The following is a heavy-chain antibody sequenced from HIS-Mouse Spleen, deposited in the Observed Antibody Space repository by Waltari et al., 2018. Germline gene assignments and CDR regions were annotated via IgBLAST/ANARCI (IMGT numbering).Heavy chain of an antibody. J-gene: IGHJ4*02. V-gene: IGHV4-34*01. CDR1: GGSFSGYY. CDR2: INLSGST. Sequence: QVQLQQWGAGLLKPSETLSLTCAVYGGSFSGYYWSWIRQPPGKGLEWIGEINLSGSTNYTPSLKSRVTISVDTSKNQFSLKLSSVTAADTAVYYCARGLVLQLVLDYWGQGTLVTVSS. D-gene: IGHD6-13*01. CDR3: ARGLVLQLVLDY.